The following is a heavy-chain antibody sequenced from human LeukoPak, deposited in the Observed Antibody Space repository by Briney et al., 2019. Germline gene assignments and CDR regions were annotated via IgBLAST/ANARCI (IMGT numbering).Heavy chain of an antibody. CDR2: IKSKTDGGTT. CDR3: TTPRGIPN. V-gene: IGHV3-15*07. J-gene: IGHJ4*02. Sequence: GSLRLSCAASGFTLSNVWMNWVRQAPGEGLEWVGRIKSKTDGGTTDYAAPVKGRFTISRDESENMIYLEMNSLKIEDTAVYYCTTPRGIPNWGQGTLVTVSS. D-gene: IGHD2-21*01. CDR1: GFTLSNVW.